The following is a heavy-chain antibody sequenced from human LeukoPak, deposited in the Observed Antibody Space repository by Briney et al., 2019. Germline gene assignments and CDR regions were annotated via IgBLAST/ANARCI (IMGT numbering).Heavy chain of an antibody. V-gene: IGHV3-23*01. D-gene: IGHD6-19*01. CDR1: GFTFSNYA. CDR3: SKGRTVTGTLALDY. Sequence: GGSLRLSCAASGFTFSNYAMTWVRQAPGKGLEWVSAISGTSDNTYYADSVRGRFTISRDDSKNTLYLQVNSLRAEDTAIYYCSKGRTVTGTLALDYWGQGTLVTVSS. J-gene: IGHJ4*02. CDR2: ISGTSDNT.